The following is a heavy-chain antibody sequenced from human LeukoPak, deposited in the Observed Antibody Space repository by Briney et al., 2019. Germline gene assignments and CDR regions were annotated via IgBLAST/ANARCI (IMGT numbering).Heavy chain of an antibody. CDR2: ISYDGSNK. D-gene: IGHD6-13*01. J-gene: IGHJ4*02. Sequence: GESLRLSCAASGFTFSSYGMHWVRQAPGKGLEWVAVISYDGSNKYYADSVKGRFTISRDNSKNTLYLQMNSLRAEDTAVYYCAKDLGYSSSWYDYWGQGTLVTVSS. V-gene: IGHV3-30*18. CDR1: GFTFSSYG. CDR3: AKDLGYSSSWYDY.